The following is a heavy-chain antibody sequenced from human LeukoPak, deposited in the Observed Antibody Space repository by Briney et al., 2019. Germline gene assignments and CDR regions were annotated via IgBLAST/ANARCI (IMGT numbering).Heavy chain of an antibody. CDR1: GFTFSSYA. V-gene: IGHV3-23*01. D-gene: IGHD6-19*01. CDR3: LTRSLIAVSGNSYMDV. Sequence: GSLRLSCAASGFTFSSYAMSWVRQAPGKGLEWVSAISGSGGSTYYADSVKGRFTISRDSSKNTLYLQMNSLRAEDTAVYFCLTRSLIAVSGNSYMDVWGKGTTVSVSS. J-gene: IGHJ6*03. CDR2: ISGSGGST.